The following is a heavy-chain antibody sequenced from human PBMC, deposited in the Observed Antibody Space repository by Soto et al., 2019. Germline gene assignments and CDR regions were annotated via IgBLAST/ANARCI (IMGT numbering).Heavy chain of an antibody. D-gene: IGHD5-12*01. Sequence: QVQLVESGGGVVQPGRSLRLSCAASGLTFSTYAMHWVRQGPGKGLAGVAVISYDGNNKYYADSVKGRFTISRDNSKNTHYLQVNSLRAEDTAVYYCATGDGYIYGYWGQGTLVTVSS. CDR1: GLTFSTYA. CDR3: ATGDGYIYGY. V-gene: IGHV3-30-3*01. J-gene: IGHJ4*02. CDR2: ISYDGNNK.